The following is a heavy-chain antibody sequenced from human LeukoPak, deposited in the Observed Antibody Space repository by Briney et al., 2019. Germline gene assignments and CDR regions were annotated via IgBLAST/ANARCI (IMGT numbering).Heavy chain of an antibody. CDR1: GYTFTGYY. Sequence: ASVKVSCKASGYTFTGYYMHWVRQAPGQGLEWMGWINPNSGGTNYAQKFQGWVTMTRDTSISTAYMELSRLRSDDTAVYYCARDRGYYYYYGMDVWGQGTTVTVSS. CDR3: ARDRGYYYYYGMDV. J-gene: IGHJ6*02. V-gene: IGHV1-2*04. CDR2: INPNSGGT.